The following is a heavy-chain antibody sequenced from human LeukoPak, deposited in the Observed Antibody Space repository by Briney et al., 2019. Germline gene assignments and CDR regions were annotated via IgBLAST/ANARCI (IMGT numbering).Heavy chain of an antibody. CDR3: ARELGSGSYCFDY. D-gene: IGHD3-10*01. Sequence: GGSLRLSCAASGFTFSSYAMHWVRQAPGKGLEWVAVISYDGGNKYYADSVKGRFTISRDNSKNTLYLQMNSLRAEDTAVYYCARELGSGSYCFDYWGQGTLVTVSS. J-gene: IGHJ4*02. CDR2: ISYDGGNK. V-gene: IGHV3-30-3*01. CDR1: GFTFSSYA.